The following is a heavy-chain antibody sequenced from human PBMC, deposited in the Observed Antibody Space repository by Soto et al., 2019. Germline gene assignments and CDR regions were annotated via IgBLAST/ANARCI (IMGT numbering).Heavy chain of an antibody. CDR2: MYNSGST. V-gene: IGHV4-31*03. CDR3: ARGGHTTNVDF. J-gene: IGHJ4*02. CDR1: GDSISSGGYR. Sequence: SETLSLTCTVSGDSISSGGYRWSWIRQHPGEGLEWIGFMYNSGSTSYNPSLKSRATISVDTSTNQFSLNLRSVTAADTAVYYCARGGHTTNVDFWGQGTLVTVSS. D-gene: IGHD4-17*01.